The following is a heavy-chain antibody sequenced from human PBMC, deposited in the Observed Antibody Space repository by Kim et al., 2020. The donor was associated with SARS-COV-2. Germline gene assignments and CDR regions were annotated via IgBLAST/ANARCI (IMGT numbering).Heavy chain of an antibody. CDR1: GGSVSSGSYY. Sequence: SETLSLTCTVSGGSVSSGSYYWSWIRQPPGKGLEWIGYIYYSGSTNYNPSLKSRVTISVDTSKNQFSLKLSSVTAADTAVYYCARMAGTTKDWFDPWGQGTLVTVSS. J-gene: IGHJ5*02. V-gene: IGHV4-61*01. CDR2: IYYSGST. D-gene: IGHD1-7*01. CDR3: ARMAGTTKDWFDP.